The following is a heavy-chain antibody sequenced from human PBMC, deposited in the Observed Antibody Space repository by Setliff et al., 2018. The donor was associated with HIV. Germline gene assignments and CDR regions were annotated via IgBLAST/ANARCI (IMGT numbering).Heavy chain of an antibody. CDR1: GYSFTSYA. J-gene: IGHJ4*02. V-gene: IGHV1-2*02. CDR2: ISPQNGDR. D-gene: IGHD7-27*01. CDR3: ARQFSNSFDY. Sequence: GASVKVSCKASGYSFTSYAMNWVRQAPGQGLEWMGWISPQNGDRKIPRRFRGRVTMTRDTSISTAYMELSGLTSDDTAVYYCARQFSNSFDYWGQGALVTVSS.